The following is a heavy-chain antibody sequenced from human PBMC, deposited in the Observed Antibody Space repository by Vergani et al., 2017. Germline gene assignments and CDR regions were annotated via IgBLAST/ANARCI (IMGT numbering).Heavy chain of an antibody. Sequence: EVQLVESGGGLVQPGGSLRLSCAASGFTFSSYCMNLVRQAPGKGLEWVSYISSSSSTIYYADSVKGRFTISRDNAKNSLYLQMNSLRAEDTAVYYCARDRYGDYAYYYYYGMDVWGQGTTVTVSS. CDR2: ISSSSSTI. D-gene: IGHD4-17*01. V-gene: IGHV3-48*01. CDR1: GFTFSSYC. J-gene: IGHJ6*02. CDR3: ARDRYGDYAYYYYYGMDV.